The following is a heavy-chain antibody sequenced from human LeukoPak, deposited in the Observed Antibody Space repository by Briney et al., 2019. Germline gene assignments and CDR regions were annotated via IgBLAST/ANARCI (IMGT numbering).Heavy chain of an antibody. Sequence: GASVKVSCKASGYTFTGYYMHWVRQAPGQGLEWMGWINPNSGGTNYAQKFQGRVTMTRDTSISTAYMELSRLRSDDTAVYYCARDLARGYSSGWFDYWGRGTLVTVSS. V-gene: IGHV1-2*02. J-gene: IGHJ4*02. CDR2: INPNSGGT. D-gene: IGHD6-19*01. CDR3: ARDLARGYSSGWFDY. CDR1: GYTFTGYY.